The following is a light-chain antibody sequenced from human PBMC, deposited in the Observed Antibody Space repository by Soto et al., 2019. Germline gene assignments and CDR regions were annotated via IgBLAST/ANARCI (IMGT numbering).Light chain of an antibody. Sequence: DIQMTQSPSTLSASVGDRVTITCRASQSISSWLAWYQQKPGKAPKLLIYDASSLESGVPSRFSGSGSGTEFALTVSSLQPGDFATYYCQQYNSYPWTFGQGTKVEIK. CDR2: DAS. J-gene: IGKJ1*01. CDR3: QQYNSYPWT. V-gene: IGKV1-5*01. CDR1: QSISSW.